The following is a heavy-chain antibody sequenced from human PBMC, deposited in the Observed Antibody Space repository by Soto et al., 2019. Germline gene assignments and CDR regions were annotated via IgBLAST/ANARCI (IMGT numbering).Heavy chain of an antibody. D-gene: IGHD4-17*01. Sequence: SETLSLTCTVARGSISSGDYYWSWIRQPPGKGLEWIGYIYYSGSASYNPSLKSRLTISVDTSKSQFSLNLSSVTAADTAVYYCARTTVDSSYFDQWGQVTLVTVS. J-gene: IGHJ4*02. CDR2: IYYSGSA. CDR3: ARTTVDSSYFDQ. V-gene: IGHV4-30-4*01. CDR1: RGSISSGDYY.